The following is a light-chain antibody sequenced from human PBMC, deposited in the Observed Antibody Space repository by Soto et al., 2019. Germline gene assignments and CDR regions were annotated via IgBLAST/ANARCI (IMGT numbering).Light chain of an antibody. CDR1: QSVSSSH. Sequence: DIVLTQSPCTLSLSPGERATLSCRASQSVSSSHLAWYQQKPGQAPRLLISGASSRATGIPDRFTGSGSGTDFTLTISRLEPEDFAVYYCQQYGSSLRTFGQGTNVDIK. V-gene: IGKV3-20*01. J-gene: IGKJ1*01. CDR2: GAS. CDR3: QQYGSSLRT.